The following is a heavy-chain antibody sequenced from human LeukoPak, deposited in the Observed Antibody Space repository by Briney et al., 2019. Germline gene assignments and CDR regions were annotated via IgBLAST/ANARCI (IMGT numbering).Heavy chain of an antibody. V-gene: IGHV1-2*02. CDR2: INPNSGDT. CDR1: GYTFTGYY. CDR3: ARDLANANFDC. J-gene: IGHJ4*02. Sequence: GASVKVSCKASGYTFTGYYMNWVRQAPGQGLEWMGWINPNSGDTHYVQKFQGRVTVTRDTSISTADMELSRLRSDDTAVYYCARDLANANFDCWGQGTLVTVSS.